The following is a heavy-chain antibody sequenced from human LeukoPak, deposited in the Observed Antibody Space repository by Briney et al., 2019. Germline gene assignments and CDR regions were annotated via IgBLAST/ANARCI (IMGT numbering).Heavy chain of an antibody. CDR3: ASEGYSGYDSNY. D-gene: IGHD5-12*01. V-gene: IGHV1-69*05. CDR1: GYTFSSYG. CDR2: IIPIFGTA. Sequence: SVKVSCKASGYTFSSYGISWVRQAPGQGLEWMGRIIPIFGTANYAQKFQGRVTITTDESTSTAYMELSSLRSEDTAVYYCASEGYSGYDSNYWGQGTLVTVSS. J-gene: IGHJ4*02.